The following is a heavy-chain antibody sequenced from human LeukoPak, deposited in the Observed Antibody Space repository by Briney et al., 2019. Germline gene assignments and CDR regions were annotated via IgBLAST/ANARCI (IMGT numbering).Heavy chain of an antibody. J-gene: IGHJ6*03. CDR2: INPSGGST. CDR1: GYTFTSYY. V-gene: IGHV1-46*01. Sequence: ASVTVSCKASGYTFTSYYMHWVRQAPGQGLEWMGIINPSGGSTSYAQKFQGRVTMTRDTSTSTVYMELSSLRSEDTAVYYCARGGSLAAAGTGYYYMDVWGKGTTVTVSS. CDR3: ARGGSLAAAGTGYYYMDV. D-gene: IGHD6-13*01.